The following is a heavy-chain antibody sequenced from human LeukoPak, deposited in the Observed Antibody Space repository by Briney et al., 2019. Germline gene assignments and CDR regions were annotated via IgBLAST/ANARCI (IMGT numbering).Heavy chain of an antibody. Sequence: ASVKVSCKASGYTFTSYYMHWVRQAPGQGLKWMGIINPSGGSTSYAQKFQGRVTMTRDTSTSTVYMELSSLRSEDTAVYYCARERYYDSSGYYYEPYYYGMDVWGQGTTVTVSS. D-gene: IGHD3-22*01. CDR2: INPSGGST. V-gene: IGHV1-46*01. CDR3: ARERYYDSSGYYYEPYYYGMDV. CDR1: GYTFTSYY. J-gene: IGHJ6*02.